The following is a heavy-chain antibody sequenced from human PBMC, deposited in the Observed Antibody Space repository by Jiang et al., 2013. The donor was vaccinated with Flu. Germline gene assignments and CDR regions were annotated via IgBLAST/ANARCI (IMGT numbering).Heavy chain of an antibody. CDR3: ARHRPFYYYYYGMDV. Sequence: LKSRVTISVDTSKNQXSLKLSSVTAADTAVYYCARHRPFYYYYYGMDVWGKGTTVTSPQ. V-gene: IGHV4-34*01. J-gene: IGHJ6*04.